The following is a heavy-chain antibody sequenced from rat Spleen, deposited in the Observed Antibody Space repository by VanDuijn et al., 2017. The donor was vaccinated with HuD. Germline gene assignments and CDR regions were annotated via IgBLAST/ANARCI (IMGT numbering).Heavy chain of an antibody. CDR1: GFTFSNYG. V-gene: IGHV5-29*01. CDR3: ARLPGYNLDYFDY. CDR2: ISSDGGRN. Sequence: EVQLVESGGGLVQPGRSLKLSCAASGFTFSNYGMAWVRQTPTKGLEWVATISSDGGRNFYRDSVKGRFTISRDNAKSSLYLQMDSLRSEDTATYYCARLPGYNLDYFDYWGQGVMVTVSS. J-gene: IGHJ2*01. D-gene: IGHD1-4*01.